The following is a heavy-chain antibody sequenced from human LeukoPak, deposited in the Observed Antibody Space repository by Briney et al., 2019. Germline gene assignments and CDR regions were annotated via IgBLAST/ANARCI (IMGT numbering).Heavy chain of an antibody. J-gene: IGHJ4*02. D-gene: IGHD2-21*01. CDR3: ARVVAVAYCGGDCYWDY. CDR2: ISADNGNT. Sequence: GASVKVSCKASGYTFTNYGITWVRQAPGQGLEWLGWISADNGNTNYAQKFQGRVTMTTDTSTTTAYMELRSLRSDDTAVYYCARVVAVAYCGGDCYWDYWGQGTLVTVSS. CDR1: GYTFTNYG. V-gene: IGHV1-18*01.